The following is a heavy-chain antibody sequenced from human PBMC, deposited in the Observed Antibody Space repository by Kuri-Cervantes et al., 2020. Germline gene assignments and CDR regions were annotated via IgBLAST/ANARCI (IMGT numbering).Heavy chain of an antibody. Sequence: SVKVSCKASGGILNNYGITWVRQAPGQGLEWMGGIVPVSSKPSYAEKFEGRVTITTDDSTSTAFMELSSLRPEDTAVYYCARGFRGRSGWPFDYWGQGTLVTVSS. J-gene: IGHJ4*02. V-gene: IGHV1-69*05. CDR2: IVPVSSKP. CDR1: GGILNNYG. CDR3: ARGFRGRSGWPFDY. D-gene: IGHD3-10*01.